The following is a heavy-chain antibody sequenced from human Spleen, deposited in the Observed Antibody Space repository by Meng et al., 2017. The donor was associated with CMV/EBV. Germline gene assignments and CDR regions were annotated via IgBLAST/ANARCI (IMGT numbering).Heavy chain of an antibody. CDR2: IYYSGST. D-gene: IGHD4-17*01. J-gene: IGHJ4*02. CDR3: ARGGDYASWVD. CDR1: GGSIGYYY. Sequence: GSLRLSCNVSGGSIGYYYWNWVRQPPGKELEWIGYIYYSGSTNYNPSLKSRVTISVDTSKNQFSLKLSSVTAADTAVYYCARGGDYASWVDWGQGTLVTVSS. V-gene: IGHV4-59*01.